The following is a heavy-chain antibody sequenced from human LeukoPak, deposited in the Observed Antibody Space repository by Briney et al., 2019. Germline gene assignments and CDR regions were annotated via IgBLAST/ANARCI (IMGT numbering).Heavy chain of an antibody. CDR2: INQNGGET. Sequence: GGSLRLSCAVCGFTFSDFWMNWVRRSPGKGLEWVASINQNGGETSYVDSVKGRFTISRDNPKNSLYLQMSSLRAEDTAVYYCARDGTAPGLYFDLWGQGTLVTVSS. V-gene: IGHV3-7*01. CDR1: GFTFSDFW. D-gene: IGHD6-13*01. CDR3: ARDGTAPGLYFDL. J-gene: IGHJ4*01.